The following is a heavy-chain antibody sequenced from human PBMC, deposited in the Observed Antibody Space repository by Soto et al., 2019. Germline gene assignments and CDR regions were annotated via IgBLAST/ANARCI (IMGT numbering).Heavy chain of an antibody. CDR1: GFTFSSYA. CDR3: VRGGGYSGYLYYFDY. Sequence: QVQLVESGGGVVQPGRSLRLSCAASGFTFSSYAMHWVRQAPGKGLEWVAVISYDGSNKYYADSVKGRFTISRDNSKNTLYLQMNSLRAEDTAVYYCVRGGGYSGYLYYFDYWGQGTLVTVSS. CDR2: ISYDGSNK. V-gene: IGHV3-30-3*01. D-gene: IGHD5-12*01. J-gene: IGHJ4*02.